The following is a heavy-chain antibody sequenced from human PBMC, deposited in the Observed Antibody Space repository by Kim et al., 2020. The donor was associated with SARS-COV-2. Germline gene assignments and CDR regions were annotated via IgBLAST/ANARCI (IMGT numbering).Heavy chain of an antibody. D-gene: IGHD3-10*01. V-gene: IGHV1-18*01. Sequence: ASVKVSCKASGYTFTSYGISWVRQAPGQGLEWMGWISAYNGNTNYAQKLQGRVTMTTDTSTSTAYMELRSLRSDDTAVYYCASAQKRMVRGKYQAGMDVWGQGTTVTVSS. CDR1: GYTFTSYG. CDR3: ASAQKRMVRGKYQAGMDV. CDR2: ISAYNGNT. J-gene: IGHJ6*02.